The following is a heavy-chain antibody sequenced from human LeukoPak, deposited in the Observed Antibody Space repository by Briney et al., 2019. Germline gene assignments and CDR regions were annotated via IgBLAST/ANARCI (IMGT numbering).Heavy chain of an antibody. CDR2: VTPIFDTT. D-gene: IGHD2-2*03. CDR3: AGDTVDIVVIPAAI. CDR1: GGPVSGYT. V-gene: IGHV1-69*05. J-gene: IGHJ4*02. Sequence: SVKVSCKASGGPVSGYTISWVRQAPGQGLEWVGGVTPIFDTTNYAQKFRGRVTITTDESTYTVYMELSSLSSEDTAVYYCAGDTVDIVVIPAAIWGQGTPVSVSS.